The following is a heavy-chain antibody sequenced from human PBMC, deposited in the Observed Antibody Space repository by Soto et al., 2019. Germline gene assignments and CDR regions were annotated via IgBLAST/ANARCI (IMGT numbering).Heavy chain of an antibody. CDR2: ISRDGGTK. V-gene: IGHV3-30*03. CDR1: GFTVSTSG. CDR3: TGEGASGY. D-gene: IGHD2-8*02. Sequence: QVQLVESGGGVVQPGRSLRLSCAVSGFTVSTSGMHWVRQALGKGLERVAVISRDGGTKFYADSVKGRLTISRDNSRNTLFLEMNSLRGDDMAGYYCTGEGASGYWGEGTLVIVSS. J-gene: IGHJ4*02.